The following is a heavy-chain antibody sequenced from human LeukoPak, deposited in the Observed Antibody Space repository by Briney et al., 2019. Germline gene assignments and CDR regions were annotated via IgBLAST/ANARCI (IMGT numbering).Heavy chain of an antibody. Sequence: PGGSLRLSCEASGFSLTNYGMDWVRQAPGKGLEWVSSISSSSAYIYYADSVRGRFTISRDNAKNSLYLQMNSLRAEDTAVYYCAKGGNWGSNYGMDVWGQGTTVTVSS. J-gene: IGHJ6*02. CDR3: AKGGNWGSNYGMDV. V-gene: IGHV3-21*01. D-gene: IGHD7-27*01. CDR1: GFSLTNYG. CDR2: ISSSSAYI.